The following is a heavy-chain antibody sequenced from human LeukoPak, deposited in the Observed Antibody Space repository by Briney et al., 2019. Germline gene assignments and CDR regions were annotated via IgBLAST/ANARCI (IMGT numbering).Heavy chain of an antibody. CDR2: ISGSGGST. Sequence: PGGSLRFSCAASGFTFSSYAMSWVRQAPGKGLEWVSAISGSGGSTYYADSVKGRFTISRDNSKNTLYLQMNSLRAEDTAVYYCVRGWYCSNNRCYSGEYWGQGTLVTVSS. J-gene: IGHJ4*02. CDR3: VRGWYCSNNRCYSGEY. V-gene: IGHV3-23*01. D-gene: IGHD2-2*02. CDR1: GFTFSSYA.